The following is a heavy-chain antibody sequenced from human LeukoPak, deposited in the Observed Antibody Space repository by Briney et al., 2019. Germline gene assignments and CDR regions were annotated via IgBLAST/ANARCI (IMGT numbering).Heavy chain of an antibody. J-gene: IGHJ4*02. V-gene: IGHV3-7*03. Sequence: GGSLRLSCAASGFTFSSYWMSWVRQAPGKGLEWVANIKLDGSEKYYVDSVKGRFTISRDNAKNSLYLQMNSLRAEDTAVYYCARHFSFYDILTGSPPDYWGQGTLVTVSS. CDR2: IKLDGSEK. CDR3: ARHFSFYDILTGSPPDY. CDR1: GFTFSSYW. D-gene: IGHD3-9*01.